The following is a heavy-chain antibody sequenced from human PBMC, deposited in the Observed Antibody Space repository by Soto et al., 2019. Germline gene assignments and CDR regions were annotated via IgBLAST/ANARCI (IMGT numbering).Heavy chain of an antibody. CDR3: TTDPLLWFGELPWYFDY. D-gene: IGHD3-10*01. V-gene: IGHV1-18*04. CDR1: GYTFTSYG. CDR2: ISAYNGNT. J-gene: IGHJ4*02. Sequence: ASVKVSCNASGYTFTSYGISWVRQAPGQGLEWMGWISAYNGNTNYAQKLQGRVTVTTDTSTSTAYMELRSLRSDDTAVYYCTTDPLLWFGELPWYFDYWGQGTLVTVSS.